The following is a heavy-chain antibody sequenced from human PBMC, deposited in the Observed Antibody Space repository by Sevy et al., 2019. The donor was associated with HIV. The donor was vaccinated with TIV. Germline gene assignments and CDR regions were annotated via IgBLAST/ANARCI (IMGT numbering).Heavy chain of an antibody. Sequence: ASVKGSCKVSGYTLTELSMHWVRQAPGKGLEWMGGFDPEDGETIYAQKFQGRVTMTEDTSTDTAYMELSSLRSEDTAVYYCATSIDIIKIEYFQHWGQGTLVTVSS. CDR3: ATSIDIIKIEYFQH. D-gene: IGHD3-16*02. CDR2: FDPEDGET. J-gene: IGHJ1*01. V-gene: IGHV1-24*01. CDR1: GYTLTELS.